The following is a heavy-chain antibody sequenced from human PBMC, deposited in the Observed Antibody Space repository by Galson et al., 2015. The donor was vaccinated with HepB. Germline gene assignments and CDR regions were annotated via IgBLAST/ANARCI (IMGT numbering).Heavy chain of an antibody. CDR1: GFAFSTYA. D-gene: IGHD5-24*01. CDR3: ATAAGYNYDSYFFGY. CDR2: ISGSGYSA. J-gene: IGHJ4*02. Sequence: SLRLSCAASGFAFSTYAMNWVRQAPGKGLEWVSTISGSGYSAYYADSVKGRFTTSRHNSKNTVYLQMNGLRVGDTAVYYCATAAGYNYDSYFFGYWGQGSLVTVSS. V-gene: IGHV3-23*01.